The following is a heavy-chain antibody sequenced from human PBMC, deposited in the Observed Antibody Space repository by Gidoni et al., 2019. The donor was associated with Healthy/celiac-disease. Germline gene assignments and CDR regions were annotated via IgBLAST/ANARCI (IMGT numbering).Heavy chain of an antibody. CDR3: ARDPASSGWYGDFDY. V-gene: IGHV3-30-3*01. Sequence: QVQLVESGGGVVQPGRSLRLSCAASGFTFSRYARHWVRQAPGKGLGWVAVISYDGSNKYYADAVKGRFTIARDNAKNTLYLQRNSLRAEDTAVYYCARDPASSGWYGDFDYWGQGTLVTVSS. D-gene: IGHD6-19*01. CDR1: GFTFSRYA. J-gene: IGHJ4*02. CDR2: ISYDGSNK.